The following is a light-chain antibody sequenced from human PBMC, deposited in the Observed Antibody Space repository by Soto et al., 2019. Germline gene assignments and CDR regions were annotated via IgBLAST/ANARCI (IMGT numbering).Light chain of an antibody. CDR2: KAS. CDR1: QSISSW. V-gene: IGKV1-5*03. J-gene: IGKJ1*01. CDR3: QQYNSLWT. Sequence: DIQMTQSPSTLSASVGDRVTITCRASQSISSWLAWYQQKPGRAPMLLIYKASVLESGVPSRFSGSGSGTEFTLTIRSLQPDDFATYFCQQYNSLWTFGQGTKVAIK.